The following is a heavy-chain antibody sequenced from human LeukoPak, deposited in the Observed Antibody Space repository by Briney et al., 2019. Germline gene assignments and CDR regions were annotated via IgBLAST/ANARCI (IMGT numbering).Heavy chain of an antibody. D-gene: IGHD4-17*01. CDR3: ARVLRSFDSDAFDI. J-gene: IGHJ3*02. V-gene: IGHV4-31*03. CDR2: IYHSGST. Sequence: PSETLSLTCTVSGGSISSGGYYWSWIRQHPGKGLEWIGYIYHSGSTYYNPSLKSRVTISVDTSKNQFSLKLSSVTAADTAVYYCARVLRSFDSDAFDIWGQGTMVTVSS. CDR1: GGSISSGGYY.